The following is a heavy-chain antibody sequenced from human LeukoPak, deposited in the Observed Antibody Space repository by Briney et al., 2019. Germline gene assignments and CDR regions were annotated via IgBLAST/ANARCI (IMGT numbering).Heavy chain of an antibody. CDR3: TTLMAAKGY. J-gene: IGHJ4*02. Sequence: NTGGSLRLSCVASGFMFSHYSMNWVRQAPGKGLEWIGEVYHLGSTNYNPSLKSRVTWSVDKSKNHLSLNLSSVTAADTSVYYCTTLMAAKGYWGQGTL. V-gene: IGHV4-4*02. D-gene: IGHD5-24*01. CDR1: GFMFSHYS. CDR2: VYHLGST.